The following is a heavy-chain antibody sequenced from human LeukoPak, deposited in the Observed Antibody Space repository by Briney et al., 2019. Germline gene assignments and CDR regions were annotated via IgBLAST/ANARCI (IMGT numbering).Heavy chain of an antibody. CDR2: INPNTGGT. V-gene: IGHV1-2*02. CDR3: AREVRSSWYQVCDY. Sequence: ASVKVSCKASGYTFTVYYMHWVRQAPGQGLEWLGWINPNTGGTNYAQKFQGRVTMTRDTSTSTVYMELSSLRSEDTAVYYCAREVRSSWYQVCDYWGQGTLVTVSS. D-gene: IGHD6-13*01. J-gene: IGHJ4*02. CDR1: GYTFTVYY.